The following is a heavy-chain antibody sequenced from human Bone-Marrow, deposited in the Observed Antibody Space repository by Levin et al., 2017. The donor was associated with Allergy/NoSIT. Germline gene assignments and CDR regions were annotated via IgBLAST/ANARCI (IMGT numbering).Heavy chain of an antibody. CDR3: ARMGRRGDAFDI. D-gene: IGHD1-1*01. Sequence: SVKVSCKASGGTFSSYAISWVRQAPGQGLEWMGGIIPIFGTANYAQKFQGRVTITADESTSTAYMELSSLRSEDTAVYYCARMGRRGDAFDIWGQGTMVTVSS. V-gene: IGHV1-69*13. CDR1: GGTFSSYA. CDR2: IIPIFGTA. J-gene: IGHJ3*02.